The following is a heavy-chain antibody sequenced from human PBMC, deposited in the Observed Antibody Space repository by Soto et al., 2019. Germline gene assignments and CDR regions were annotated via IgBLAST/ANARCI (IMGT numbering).Heavy chain of an antibody. J-gene: IGHJ5*02. V-gene: IGHV4-39*02. CDR3: SRRAPEGFDP. CDR2: IDGRGPA. CDR1: GDSISSSAYF. Sequence: PSETLSLTCDVSGDSISSSAYFWAWIRQPPGKGLEWIASIDGRGPAYKNQSLKSRVTISVDTSKNHISLKVDSVTAADTALYYCSRRAPEGFDPWGQGILVTVSS.